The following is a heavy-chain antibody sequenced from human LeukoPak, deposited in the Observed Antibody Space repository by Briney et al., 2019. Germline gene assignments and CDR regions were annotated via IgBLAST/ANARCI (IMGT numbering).Heavy chain of an antibody. J-gene: IGHJ4*02. CDR3: ARARVPVSSAGTFDY. D-gene: IGHD6-19*01. V-gene: IGHV3-74*01. Sequence: GGSLRLSCAASGFTFSSYWMHWVRQAPGKGLVWVSRINTDGSSTSYADSVKGRFTISRDNAKNTLYLQMNSLRAEDTAVYYCARARVPVSSAGTFDYWGQGTLATVSS. CDR1: GFTFSSYW. CDR2: INTDGSST.